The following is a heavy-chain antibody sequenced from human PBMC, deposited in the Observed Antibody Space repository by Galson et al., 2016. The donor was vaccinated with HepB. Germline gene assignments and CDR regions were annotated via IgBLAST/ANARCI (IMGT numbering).Heavy chain of an antibody. V-gene: IGHV3-30*18. CDR3: AKRHEYCPPVGCSVDY. J-gene: IGHJ4*02. CDR1: GFTFSKYG. D-gene: IGHD2/OR15-2a*01. Sequence: SLRLSCAASGFTFSKYGIHWVRQAPGKGLEWVAADSMDGRRKFYADSVKGRFTIPRDNSNNMLFLQMSSLRPDDTAVYYCAKRHEYCPPVGCSVDYWGQGALVTVSS. CDR2: DSMDGRRK.